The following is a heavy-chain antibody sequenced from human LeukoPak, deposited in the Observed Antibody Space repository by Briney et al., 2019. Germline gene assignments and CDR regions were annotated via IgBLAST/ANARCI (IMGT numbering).Heavy chain of an antibody. CDR3: ARATRGVASDFDY. CDR2: ISGSGGST. Sequence: GGSLRLSCAASGFTFSSYAMSWVRQAPGRGLEWVSAISGSGGSTYYADSVKGRFTISRDNAQNSLYLQMNSLRAEDTAVYYCARATRGVASDFDYWGQGTLVTVSS. V-gene: IGHV3-23*01. J-gene: IGHJ4*02. CDR1: GFTFSSYA. D-gene: IGHD2-15*01.